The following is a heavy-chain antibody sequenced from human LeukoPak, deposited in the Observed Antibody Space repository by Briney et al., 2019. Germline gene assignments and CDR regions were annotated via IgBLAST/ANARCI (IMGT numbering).Heavy chain of an antibody. V-gene: IGHV3-9*01. J-gene: IGHJ4*02. CDR3: AKDDSSGYSPTFDY. D-gene: IGHD3-22*01. CDR1: GFTFSTYW. Sequence: GGSLRLSCEASGFTFSTYWMSWVRQAPGKGLEWLSGISWNSGSIGYADSVEGRFTISRDNAKNSLYLQMNSLRAEDTALYYCAKDDSSGYSPTFDYWGQGTLVTVSS. CDR2: ISWNSGSI.